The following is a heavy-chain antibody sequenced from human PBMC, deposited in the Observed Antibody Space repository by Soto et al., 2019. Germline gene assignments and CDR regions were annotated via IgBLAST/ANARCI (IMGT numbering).Heavy chain of an antibody. CDR3: ARDLPLWGSGADYYYGMDV. D-gene: IGHD3-10*01. CDR1: GYTFTSDG. V-gene: IGHV1-18*01. Sequence: ASVKVSCKASGYTFTSDGISWVRQAPGQGLEWMGWISAYNGNTNYAQKLQGRVTMTTDTSTSTAYMELRSLRSDDTAVYYCARDLPLWGSGADYYYGMDVWGQGTTVTV. J-gene: IGHJ6*02. CDR2: ISAYNGNT.